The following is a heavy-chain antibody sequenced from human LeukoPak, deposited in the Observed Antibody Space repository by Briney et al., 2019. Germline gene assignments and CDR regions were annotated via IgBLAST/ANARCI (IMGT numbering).Heavy chain of an antibody. Sequence: SETLSLTCAVYGGSFSGYYWSWIRQPPGKGLEWIGEINHSGSTNYNPSLKSRVTISVDTSKNQFSPKLSSVTAADTAVYYCARGRSSSSLVWFDPWGQRTLVTVSS. CDR1: GGSFSGYY. J-gene: IGHJ5*02. CDR2: INHSGST. V-gene: IGHV4-34*01. CDR3: ARGRSSSSLVWFDP. D-gene: IGHD6-6*01.